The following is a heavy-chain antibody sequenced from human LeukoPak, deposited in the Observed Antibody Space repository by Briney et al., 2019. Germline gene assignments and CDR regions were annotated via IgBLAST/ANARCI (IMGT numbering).Heavy chain of an antibody. CDR1: GGSISSGDFY. D-gene: IGHD4-17*01. CDR2: IYYSGST. J-gene: IGHJ4*02. V-gene: IGHV4-39*01. CDR3: ARQSPLTTVVTR. Sequence: SQTLSLTCTVSGGSISSGDFYWSWIRQPPGKGLEWIGSIYYSGSTYYNPSLKSRVTISVDTSKNQFSLKLSSVTAADTAVYYCARQSPLTTVVTRWGQGTLVTVSS.